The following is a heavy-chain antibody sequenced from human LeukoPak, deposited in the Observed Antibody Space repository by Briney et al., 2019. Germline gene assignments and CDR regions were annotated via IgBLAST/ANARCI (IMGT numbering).Heavy chain of an antibody. CDR3: AKDRETWGSSGFDY. V-gene: IGHV3-33*06. J-gene: IGHJ4*02. Sequence: GRSLRLPCAASGFTFSSYGMHWVRQAPGKGLEWVAVIWYDGSNKYYADSVKGRFTISRDNSKNTLYLQMNSLRAEDTAVYYCAKDRETWGSSGFDYWGQGTLVTVSS. CDR2: IWYDGSNK. D-gene: IGHD7-27*01. CDR1: GFTFSSYG.